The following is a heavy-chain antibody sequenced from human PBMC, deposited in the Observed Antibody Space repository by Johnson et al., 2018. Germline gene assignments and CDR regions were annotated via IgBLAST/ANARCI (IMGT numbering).Heavy chain of an antibody. CDR3: ARYHYDSSGFEGFDV. Sequence: EVQLVETGGGLARPGGSLRVSCAAYGFSVSDNYMSWVRQASGKGPEWVSIMYTSGSTYSAESVKGRFTISRDNSSNTLYLQMNSLRPEDTAVYFCARYHYDSSGFEGFDVWGQGTMVTVSS. J-gene: IGHJ3*01. CDR2: MYTSGST. D-gene: IGHD3-22*01. V-gene: IGHV3-66*02. CDR1: GFSVSDNY.